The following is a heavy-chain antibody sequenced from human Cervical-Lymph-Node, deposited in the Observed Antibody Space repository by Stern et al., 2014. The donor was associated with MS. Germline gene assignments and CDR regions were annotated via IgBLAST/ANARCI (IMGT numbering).Heavy chain of an antibody. CDR2: IIPIFGTA. J-gene: IGHJ5*02. D-gene: IGHD3-10*01. V-gene: IGHV1-69*01. Sequence: VHLVESGAEVKKPGSSVKVSCKASGGTFSSYAISWVRQAPGQGLEWMGGIIPIFGTANYAQKFQGRVTITADESTSTAYMELSSLRSEDTAVYYCASLYGSGSNLYNWFDPWGQGTLVTVSS. CDR1: GGTFSSYA. CDR3: ASLYGSGSNLYNWFDP.